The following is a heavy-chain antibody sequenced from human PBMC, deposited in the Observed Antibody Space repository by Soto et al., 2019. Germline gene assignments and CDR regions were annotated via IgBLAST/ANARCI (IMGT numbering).Heavy chain of an antibody. CDR2: IYPGDSDT. CDR3: ARVSAVYPYSYGYIDY. CDR1: GYTFTSYW. D-gene: IGHD5-18*01. V-gene: IGHV5-51*01. J-gene: IGHJ4*02. Sequence: GESLKISCKGSGYTFTSYWIHWVRQMPGKGLEWMGIIYPGDSDTSYSASFQGQVTISADKSISTAYLQWSSLKASDTAMYYCARVSAVYPYSYGYIDYWGQGTLVTVSS.